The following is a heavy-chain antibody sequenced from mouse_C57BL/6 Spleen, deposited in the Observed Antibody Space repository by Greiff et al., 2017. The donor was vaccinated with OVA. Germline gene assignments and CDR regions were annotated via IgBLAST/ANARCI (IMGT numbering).Heavy chain of an antibody. D-gene: IGHD2-1*01. Sequence: VQLKQSGAELVRPGASVKLSGRGWGVDSKDYDMHWVKQRPEQGLEWIGRIDPEDGDTEYAPTVQGKATMTADTSSNTAYLQLSSLTSEDTAVYYCTFLYGNYRFLFDYWGQGTTLTVSS. V-gene: IGHV14-1*01. J-gene: IGHJ2*01. CDR1: GVDSKDYD. CDR2: IDPEDGDT. CDR3: TFLYGNYRFLFDY.